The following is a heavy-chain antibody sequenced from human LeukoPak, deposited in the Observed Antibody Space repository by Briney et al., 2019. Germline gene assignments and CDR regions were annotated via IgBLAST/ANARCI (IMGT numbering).Heavy chain of an antibody. CDR3: ARERIVGAPDAFDI. V-gene: IGHV3-48*01. D-gene: IGHD1-26*01. CDR1: GFTFSSYP. Sequence: GGSLRLSCAASGFTFSSYPLNWVRQAPGKGLEWVSYISSSSSTIYYTDSVNGRFTISRDNAKNSLYLQMNSLRAEDTAVYYCARERIVGAPDAFDIWGQGTMVTVSS. J-gene: IGHJ3*02. CDR2: ISSSSSTI.